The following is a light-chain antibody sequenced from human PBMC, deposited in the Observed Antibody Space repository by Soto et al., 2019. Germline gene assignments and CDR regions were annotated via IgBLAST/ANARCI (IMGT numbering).Light chain of an antibody. J-gene: IGKJ4*01. V-gene: IGKV3-11*01. CDR3: QQRSNWLT. CDR1: QSVSSY. CDR2: DAS. Sequence: EIVLTQSPATLSLSPGERATLSCRASQSVSSYLAWYQQKPGQAPRLLIYDASNRATGIPARFSGSGSGTHFTLTISTLKPEDFAVYYCQQRSNWLTFGGGNKVEIK.